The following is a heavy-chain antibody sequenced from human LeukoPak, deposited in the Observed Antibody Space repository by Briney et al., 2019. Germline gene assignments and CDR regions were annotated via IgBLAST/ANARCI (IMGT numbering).Heavy chain of an antibody. CDR2: ISGTGTTI. CDR3: GRDFGLIGTKRSFDI. Sequence: GGSLRLSCAASGFTFSDYYMGWIRQAPGKGLEWLSYISGTGTTIFYADSVKGRFTISRDNANNSLDLQMNSLRAEDTAVYFCGRDFGLIGTKRSFDIWGQGTMVTVSS. D-gene: IGHD1-7*01. J-gene: IGHJ3*02. V-gene: IGHV3-11*01. CDR1: GFTFSDYY.